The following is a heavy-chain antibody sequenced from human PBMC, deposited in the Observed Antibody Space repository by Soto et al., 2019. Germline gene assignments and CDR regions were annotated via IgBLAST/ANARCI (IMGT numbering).Heavy chain of an antibody. CDR3: ATEARYCTNGVRYGSFYAFDI. CDR2: FDPEDGET. Sequence: GASVKVSCKVSGYTLTELSMHWVRQAPGKGLEWMGGFDPEDGETIYAQKFQGRVTMTEDTSTDTAYMELSSLRSEDTAVYYCATEARYCTNGVRYGSFYAFDIWGQVTMVTVSS. D-gene: IGHD2-8*01. J-gene: IGHJ3*02. CDR1: GYTLTELS. V-gene: IGHV1-24*01.